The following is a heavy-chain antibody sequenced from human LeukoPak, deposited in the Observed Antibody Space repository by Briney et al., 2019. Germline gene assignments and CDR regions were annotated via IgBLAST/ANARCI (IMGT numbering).Heavy chain of an antibody. CDR1: GYTFTRYY. CDR3: ARDGPWGFVYSFVDTAMGIDWWFDP. J-gene: IGHJ5*02. Sequence: ASVKVSCKASGYTFTRYYIHWVRQAPGQGPEWMGIINPNGGSTNYAQKFQGRVTITADESTSTAYMELSSLRSEDTAVYYCARDGPWGFVYSFVDTAMGIDWWFDPWGQGTLVTVSS. D-gene: IGHD5-18*01. V-gene: IGHV1-46*01. CDR2: INPNGGST.